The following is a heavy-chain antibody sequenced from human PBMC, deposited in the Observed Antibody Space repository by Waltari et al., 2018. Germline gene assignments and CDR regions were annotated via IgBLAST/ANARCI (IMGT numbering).Heavy chain of an antibody. D-gene: IGHD3-22*01. Sequence: QLQLQESGPGLVKPSETLSLTCTVSGGSISSSSYYWGWIRQPPGKGLEWIGSIYYSGSTYYNPSLKSRVTISVDTAKNQFSLKLSSVTAADTAVYYCAREGAVWDYYDSSVPTAWFDPWGQGTLVTVSS. V-gene: IGHV4-39*07. CDR3: AREGAVWDYYDSSVPTAWFDP. CDR1: GGSISSSSYY. J-gene: IGHJ5*02. CDR2: IYYSGST.